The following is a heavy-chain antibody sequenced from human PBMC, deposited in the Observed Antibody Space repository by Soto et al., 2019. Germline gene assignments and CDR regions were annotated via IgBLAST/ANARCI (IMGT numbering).Heavy chain of an antibody. V-gene: IGHV1-2*04. Sequence: ASVKVSCKASGYTFTGYYMHWVRQAPGQGLEWMGWINPNSGGTNYAQKFQGWVTMTRDTSISTAYMELSSLRSEDTAVYYCARDYYDSSGYYGNWFDPWGQGTLVTVSS. J-gene: IGHJ5*02. D-gene: IGHD3-22*01. CDR2: INPNSGGT. CDR1: GYTFTGYY. CDR3: ARDYYDSSGYYGNWFDP.